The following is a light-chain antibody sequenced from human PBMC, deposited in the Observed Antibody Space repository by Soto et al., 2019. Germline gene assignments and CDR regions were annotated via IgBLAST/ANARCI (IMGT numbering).Light chain of an antibody. CDR3: PQYYIYPQT. J-gene: IGKJ2*01. CDR1: QGISSY. CDR2: AAF. V-gene: IGKV1-8*01. Sequence: AIRMTQSPSSFSASTGDRVTITCRASQGISSYLAWYQQKPGKAPKLLVYAAFTLQYGVPSRFSGTGSGTDFTLTIICLQSEDFASYFCPQYYIYPQTFGHGTNLEI.